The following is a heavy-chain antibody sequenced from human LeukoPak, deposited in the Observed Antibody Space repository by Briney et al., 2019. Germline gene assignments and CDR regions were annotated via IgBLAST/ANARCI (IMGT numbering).Heavy chain of an antibody. CDR1: GFTVSSNY. D-gene: IGHD3-10*01. V-gene: IGHV3-74*03. J-gene: IGHJ3*02. Sequence: GGSLRLSCAASGFTVSSNYMSWVRQAPGKGLVWVSRINFEGSTTEYADSVKDRFTISRDNAKNTVYLQMNSLRAEDTAVYYCARVGITSVRTDAFDIWGQGTLVTVSS. CDR2: INFEGSTT. CDR3: ARVGITSVRTDAFDI.